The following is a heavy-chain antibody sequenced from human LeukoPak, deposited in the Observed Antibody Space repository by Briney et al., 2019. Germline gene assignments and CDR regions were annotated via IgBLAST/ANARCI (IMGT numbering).Heavy chain of an antibody. CDR2: ISAYNGNT. D-gene: IGHD2-2*01. J-gene: IGHJ5*02. CDR1: GYTFTSYG. CDR3: ARDNRDIVVVRAVPNWFDP. Sequence: ASVKVSCKASGYTFTSYGISWVRQAPGQGLEWMGWISAYNGNTNYAQKLQGRVTMTTDTSTSTAYMELRSLRSDDTAVYYCARDNRDIVVVRAVPNWFDPWGQGTLVTVSS. V-gene: IGHV1-18*01.